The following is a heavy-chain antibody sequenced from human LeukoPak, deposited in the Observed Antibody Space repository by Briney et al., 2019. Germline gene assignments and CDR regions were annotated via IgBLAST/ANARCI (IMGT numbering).Heavy chain of an antibody. V-gene: IGHV3-21*01. J-gene: IGHJ4*02. Sequence: PGGSLRLSCAGSGFTFSSHSMNWVRQAPGKGLEWVSSISTSSSYIHYADSVKGRFTISRDNAKNSLYLQMNSLRAEDTAVYYCARGTLNIPGEHGAFDYWGQGTLVTVSS. CDR2: ISTSSSYI. CDR3: ARGTLNIPGEHGAFDY. D-gene: IGHD1-14*01. CDR1: GFTFSSHS.